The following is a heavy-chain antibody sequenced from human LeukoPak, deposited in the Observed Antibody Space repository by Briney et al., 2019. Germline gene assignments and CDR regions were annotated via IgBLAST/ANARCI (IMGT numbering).Heavy chain of an antibody. J-gene: IGHJ6*03. D-gene: IGHD1-26*01. Sequence: GGSLRLSCAASGFTFSSYCMTWVRQAPGKGLEWVSYISGNSSTIYYADSVKGRFTISRDNAKNSLYLQMNSLRAEDTAVYYCARDPYSGAYYEGYYYYYMDVWGKGTTVTVSS. CDR1: GFTFSSYC. CDR2: ISGNSSTI. V-gene: IGHV3-48*01. CDR3: ARDPYSGAYYEGYYYYYMDV.